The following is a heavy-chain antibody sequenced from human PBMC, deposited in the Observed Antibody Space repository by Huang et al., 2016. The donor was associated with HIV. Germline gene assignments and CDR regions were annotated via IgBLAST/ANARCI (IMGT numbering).Heavy chain of an antibody. Sequence: QLQLQESGPGLVKPSETLSLSCTVSGGSISSSSYYWGWIGQPPGKGLEWIVSIFSMWSTYYNPSLKSLVTISVDTSTNHFSLKLSSVTAADTAVYYCARHDRKQWLCYWGQGTLVTVSS. V-gene: IGHV4-39*01. D-gene: IGHD6-19*01. CDR3: ARHDRKQWLCY. CDR2: IFSMWST. CDR1: GGSISSSSYY. J-gene: IGHJ4*02.